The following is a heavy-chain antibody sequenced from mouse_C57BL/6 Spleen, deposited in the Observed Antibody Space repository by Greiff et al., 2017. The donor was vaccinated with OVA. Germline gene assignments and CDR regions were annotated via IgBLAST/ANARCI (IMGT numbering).Heavy chain of an antibody. Sequence: QVQLKQPGAELVRPGSSVKLSCKASGYTFTSYWMDWVKQRPGQGLEWIGNIYPSDSETHYNQKFKDKATLTVDKSSSTAYMQLSSLTSEDSAVYYCARNYYGSSYLWYFDVWGTGTTVTVSS. CDR3: ARNYYGSSYLWYFDV. CDR1: GYTFTSYW. CDR2: IYPSDSET. J-gene: IGHJ1*03. D-gene: IGHD1-1*01. V-gene: IGHV1-61*01.